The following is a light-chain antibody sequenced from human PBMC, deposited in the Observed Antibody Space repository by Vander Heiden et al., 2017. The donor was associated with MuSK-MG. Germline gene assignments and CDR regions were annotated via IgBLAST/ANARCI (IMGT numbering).Light chain of an antibody. CDR3: QVWQSDSDHWV. J-gene: IGLJ3*02. CDR1: NVGDKS. CDR2: NDG. V-gene: IGLV3-21*01. Sequence: SYVLTQPPSMSEAPGKTARITCGGDNVGDKSVHWYQQRPGQAPVLVIYNDGDRPAGIPDRCSGSNSGNTATLIISRVEAGDEASYYCQVWQSDSDHWVFGGGTQLTVL.